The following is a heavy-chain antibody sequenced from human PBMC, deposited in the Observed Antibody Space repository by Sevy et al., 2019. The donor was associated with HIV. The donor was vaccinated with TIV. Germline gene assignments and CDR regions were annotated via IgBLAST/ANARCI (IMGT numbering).Heavy chain of an antibody. J-gene: IGHJ4*02. CDR1: GFTFSSYG. CDR3: AKSRRRAVAGTCFDY. V-gene: IGHV3-30*18. D-gene: IGHD6-19*01. Sequence: GGSLRLSCAASGFTFSSYGMHWVRQAPGKGLEWVAVISYDGSNKYYADSVKGRFTISRDNSKNTLYLQMNSLRAEDTAVYYCAKSRRRAVAGTCFDYWGQRTLVTVSS. CDR2: ISYDGSNK.